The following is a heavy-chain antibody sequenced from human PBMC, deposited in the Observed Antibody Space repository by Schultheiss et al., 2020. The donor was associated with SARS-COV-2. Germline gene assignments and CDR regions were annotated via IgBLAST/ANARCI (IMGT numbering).Heavy chain of an antibody. CDR3: ARVLRYFDWLSGSGMDV. CDR2: ISYDGSNK. CDR1: GFTFSSYA. J-gene: IGHJ6*02. Sequence: GGSLRLSCAASGFTFSSYAMHWVRQAPGKGLEWVAVISYDGSNKYYADSVKGRFTISRDNSKNTLYLQMNSLRAEDTAVYYCARVLRYFDWLSGSGMDVWGQGTTVTVSS. D-gene: IGHD3-9*01. V-gene: IGHV3-30*01.